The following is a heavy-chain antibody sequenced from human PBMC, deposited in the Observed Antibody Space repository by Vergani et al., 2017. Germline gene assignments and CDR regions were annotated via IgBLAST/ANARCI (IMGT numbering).Heavy chain of an antibody. J-gene: IGHJ4*02. CDR2: IIPILGIA. CDR1: GGTFSSYT. CDR3: ARSPNAKTYYLDY. Sequence: QVQLVQSGAEVKKPGASVKVSCKASGGTFSSYTISWVRQAPGQGLEWMGRIIPILGIANYAQKFQGRVTITADKSTSTAYMELSSLRSEDTAVYYCARSPNAKTYYLDYWGQGTLVTVSS. V-gene: IGHV1-69*09.